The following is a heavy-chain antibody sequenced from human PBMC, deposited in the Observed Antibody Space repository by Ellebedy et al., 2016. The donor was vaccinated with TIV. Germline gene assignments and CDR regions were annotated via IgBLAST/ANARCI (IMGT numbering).Heavy chain of an antibody. D-gene: IGHD2-21*02. CDR2: MSYDENMI. V-gene: IGHV3-30*03. J-gene: IGHJ4*02. CDR3: ARDRDVVVTALHGSDY. CDR1: GFTFSSYG. Sequence: GESLKISCAASGFTFSSYGMHWVRPAPGKGLEWVALMSYDENMIYYADSVRGRFTISRDNSRNTLYLQMNSLRAEDTAVYYCARDRDVVVTALHGSDYWGQGTLVTVSA.